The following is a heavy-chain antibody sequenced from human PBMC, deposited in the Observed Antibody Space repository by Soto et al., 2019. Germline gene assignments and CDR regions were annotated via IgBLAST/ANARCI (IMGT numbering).Heavy chain of an antibody. J-gene: IGHJ4*02. Sequence: LVESGGDLIYPGGSLRLSCVASGFSFSDHSMNWVRQAPGKGLQWVSYISSRSDKTYYADFVKGRFTVSRDNAKNALFLQMDSLRDDDTATYYCARLPKGSLVTAWGQGTRVTVSS. CDR2: ISSRSDKT. D-gene: IGHD2-21*02. CDR3: ARLPKGSLVTA. V-gene: IGHV3-48*02. CDR1: GFSFSDHS.